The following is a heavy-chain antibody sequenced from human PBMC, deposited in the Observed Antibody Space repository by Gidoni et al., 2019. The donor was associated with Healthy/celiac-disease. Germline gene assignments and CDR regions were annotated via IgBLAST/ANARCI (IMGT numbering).Heavy chain of an antibody. CDR2: IWYDGINK. D-gene: IGHD3-10*01. V-gene: IGHV3-33*01. Sequence: QVQLVESGGGVVQPGRSLRLSCAASGFPFSSYGWHWVRQAPGTGLEWVAVIWYDGINKYYADSVKGRFTIFRDNSKNTLYLQMNSLRAEDTAVYYCARGFPMVRGVSAFDIWGQGTMVTVSS. J-gene: IGHJ3*02. CDR1: GFPFSSYG. CDR3: ARGFPMVRGVSAFDI.